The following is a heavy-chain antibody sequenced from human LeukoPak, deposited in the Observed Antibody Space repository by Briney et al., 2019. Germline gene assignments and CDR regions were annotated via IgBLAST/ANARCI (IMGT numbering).Heavy chain of an antibody. CDR3: ATVSVAGTGRYYYYGMDV. CDR2: FDPEDGET. D-gene: IGHD6-19*01. V-gene: IGHV1-24*01. CDR1: GYTLTELS. J-gene: IGHJ6*02. Sequence: ASVKVSCKVSGYTLTELSMHWVRQAPGKGLEWMGGFDPEDGETIYAQKFQGRVTMTEDTSTDTAYMELSSLRSEDTAVYYCATVSVAGTGRYYYYGMDVWGQGTTVTVSS.